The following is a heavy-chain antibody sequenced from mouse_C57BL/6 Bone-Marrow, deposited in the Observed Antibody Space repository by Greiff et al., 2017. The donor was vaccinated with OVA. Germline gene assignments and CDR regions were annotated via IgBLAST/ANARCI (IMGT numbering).Heavy chain of an antibody. J-gene: IGHJ1*03. CDR1: YTFSRRVH. Sequence: QVHVKQSGPELARPWASVKISCQAFYTFSRRVHFAIRDTNYWMQWVKQRPGQGLEWIGAIYPGNGDTSYNQKFKGKATLTADKSSSTAYMQLSSLTSEDSAVYYCVLYGSRGYFDVWGTGTTVTVSS. CDR2: GQGLEWIG. D-gene: IGHD1-1*01. CDR3: SEDSAVYYCVLYGSRGYFDV. V-gene: IGHV1-87*01.